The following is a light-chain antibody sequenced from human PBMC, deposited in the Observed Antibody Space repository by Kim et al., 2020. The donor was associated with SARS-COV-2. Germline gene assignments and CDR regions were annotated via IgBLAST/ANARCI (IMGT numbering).Light chain of an antibody. CDR3: QQYNKWPLT. V-gene: IGKV3-15*01. J-gene: IGKJ4*01. CDR1: QSVSSL. Sequence: EIVMKRSPATLSVSPGERATLSCRASQSVSSLLAWYQQKPGQAPRLLFYGASTRATGTPARFSGSGSVTEFTLTISSLQSEDVAVYYCQQYNKWPLTFGGGTKLEI. CDR2: GAS.